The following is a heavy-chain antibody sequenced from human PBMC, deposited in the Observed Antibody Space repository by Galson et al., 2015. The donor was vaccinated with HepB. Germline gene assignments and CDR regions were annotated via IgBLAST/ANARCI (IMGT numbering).Heavy chain of an antibody. CDR2: IRSRSSYI. CDR1: GFTFSSYS. D-gene: IGHD1-7*01. CDR3: ARDVTGTLHFDY. V-gene: IGHV3-21*01. J-gene: IGHJ4*02. Sequence: SLRLSCAASGFTFSSYSMNWVRQAPGKGLEWVSSIRSRSSYIYYADPVKGRFTISRDNAKNSLYLQMNSLRAEDTAVYYCARDVTGTLHFDYWGQGTLVTVSS.